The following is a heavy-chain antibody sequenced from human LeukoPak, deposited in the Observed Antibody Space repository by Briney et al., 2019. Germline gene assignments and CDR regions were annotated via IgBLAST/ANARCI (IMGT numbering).Heavy chain of an antibody. J-gene: IGHJ5*02. CDR2: ISGSGGST. D-gene: IGHD3-10*01. Sequence: GGSLRLSCAASGFTFSSYAMSWVRQAPGKWLEWVSAISGSGGSTYYADSVKGRFTISRDNSKNTLYLQMNSLRAEDTAVYYCAKDPDYGSGSYSRSWGQGTLVTVSS. CDR3: AKDPDYGSGSYSRS. V-gene: IGHV3-23*01. CDR1: GFTFSSYA.